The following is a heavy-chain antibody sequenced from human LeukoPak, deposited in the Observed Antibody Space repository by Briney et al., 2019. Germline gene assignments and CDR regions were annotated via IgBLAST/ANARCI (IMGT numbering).Heavy chain of an antibody. CDR1: GGSISSSNFY. V-gene: IGHV4-39*07. CDR3: ARDARVQKWFGELLKTATYYFDY. Sequence: SETLSLTCTVSGGSISSSNFYWGWIRQPPGKGLEWIGSIYYSGSTYYNPSLKSRVSISVDTSKNQFSLKLSSVTAADTAVYYCARDARVQKWFGELLKTATYYFDYWGQGTLVTVSS. D-gene: IGHD3-10*01. CDR2: IYYSGST. J-gene: IGHJ4*02.